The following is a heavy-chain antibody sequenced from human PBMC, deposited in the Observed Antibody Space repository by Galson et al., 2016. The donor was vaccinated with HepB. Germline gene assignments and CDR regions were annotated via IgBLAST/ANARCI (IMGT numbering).Heavy chain of an antibody. V-gene: IGHV3-30*03. CDR3: AREGGLRYLDY. CDR2: MSYDGSNK. J-gene: IGHJ4*02. CDR1: GFTFNNYG. D-gene: IGHD3-10*01. Sequence: SLRLSCAASGFTFNNYGMHWVRQAPGKGLEWLAIMSYDGSNKHYADSVKGRFTISRDNSKNMLSLQMNSLRPEDTALYYCAREGGLRYLDYWGQGTLVTVSS.